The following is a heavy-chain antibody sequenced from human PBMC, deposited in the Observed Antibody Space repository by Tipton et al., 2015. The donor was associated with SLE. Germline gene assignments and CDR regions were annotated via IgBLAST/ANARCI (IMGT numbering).Heavy chain of an antibody. CDR1: GFTFSSYD. J-gene: IGHJ4*02. Sequence: SLRLSCAASGFTFSSYDMHWVRQATGKGLEWVSAIGTAGDTYYPGSVKGRFTISRENAKNSLYLQMNSLRAGDTAVYYCARVGYRGFFDYWGQGTLVTVSS. CDR2: IGTAGDT. CDR3: ARVGYRGFFDY. D-gene: IGHD2-15*01. V-gene: IGHV3-13*01.